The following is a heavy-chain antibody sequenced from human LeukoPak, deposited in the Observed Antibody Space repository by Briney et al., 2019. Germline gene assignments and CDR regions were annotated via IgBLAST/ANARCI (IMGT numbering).Heavy chain of an antibody. D-gene: IGHD5-18*01. CDR1: GGSIGSRSYY. CDR3: ARTWIPAPFDY. CDR2: ISYSGST. J-gene: IGHJ4*02. V-gene: IGHV4-39*01. Sequence: SETLSLTCTVSGGSIGSRSYYWGWIRQPPGKGLEWIGSISYSGSTYHNLSLKSRVTISVDTSNTQLSLRMTSMTAADTAVYYCARTWIPAPFDYWGQGTLVTVSS.